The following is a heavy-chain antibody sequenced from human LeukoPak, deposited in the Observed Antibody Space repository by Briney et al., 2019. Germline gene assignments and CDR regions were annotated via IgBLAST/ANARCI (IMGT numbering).Heavy chain of an antibody. CDR1: GFTFSSYV. V-gene: IGHV3-23*01. Sequence: QPGGSLRLSCAASGFTFSSYVMSWVRQAPGKGLEWVSGISGSGGTTYYADSVKGRFTISRDNPKNTLYLQLNSLRAEDTAVYYCAKSGSGGSIDWGQGSLVTVSS. J-gene: IGHJ4*02. CDR2: ISGSGGTT. D-gene: IGHD2-15*01. CDR3: AKSGSGGSID.